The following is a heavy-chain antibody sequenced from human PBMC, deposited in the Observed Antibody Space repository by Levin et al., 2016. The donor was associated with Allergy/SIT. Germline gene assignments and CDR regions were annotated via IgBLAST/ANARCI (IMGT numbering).Heavy chain of an antibody. CDR2: IYPGDSDT. J-gene: IGHJ6*02. D-gene: IGHD3-22*01. Sequence: KVSCKGSGYSFTSYWIGWVRQMPGKGLEWMGIIYPGDSDTRYSPSFQGQVTISADKSISTAYLQWSSLKASDTAMYYCARRAPYYYDSSGYPGPYYYGMDVWGQGTTVTVSS. CDR3: ARRAPYYYDSSGYPGPYYYGMDV. V-gene: IGHV5-51*01. CDR1: GYSFTSYW.